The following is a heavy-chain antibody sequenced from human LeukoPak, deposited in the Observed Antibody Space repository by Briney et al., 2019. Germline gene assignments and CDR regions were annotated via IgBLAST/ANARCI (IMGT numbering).Heavy chain of an antibody. Sequence: SETLSLTCTVSGGSISSNSYYWGWIRQPPGKGLEWIGSIYYSGSTYYNPSLKSRVTISVDTSKNQFSLKLSSVTAADTAVYYCARVYRYCSGGSCPLAYYYYYYMDVWGKGTTVTVSS. CDR2: IYYSGST. J-gene: IGHJ6*03. D-gene: IGHD2-15*01. V-gene: IGHV4-39*07. CDR1: GGSISSNSYY. CDR3: ARVYRYCSGGSCPLAYYYYYYMDV.